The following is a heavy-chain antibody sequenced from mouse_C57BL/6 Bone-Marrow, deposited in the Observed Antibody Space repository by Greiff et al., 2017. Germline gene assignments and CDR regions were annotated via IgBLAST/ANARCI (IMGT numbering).Heavy chain of an antibody. CDR3: ARGHYGAMDY. J-gene: IGHJ4*01. D-gene: IGHD1-1*02. CDR1: GYTFTGYW. V-gene: IGHV1-59*01. CDR2: IDPSDSYT. Sequence: QVQLQQPGAALVRPGTSVKLSCKASGYTFTGYWMHWVKQRPGQGLEWIGVIDPSDSYTNYNQKFKGKATLTVDTSSSTAYMQLSSLTSADSAVYYCARGHYGAMDYWGQGTSVTGSS.